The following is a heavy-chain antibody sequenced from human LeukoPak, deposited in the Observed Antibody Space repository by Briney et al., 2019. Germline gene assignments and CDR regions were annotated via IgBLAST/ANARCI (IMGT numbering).Heavy chain of an antibody. V-gene: IGHV1-2*02. CDR3: ARVVYSNYEVATHFDD. Sequence: ASVKVSCKASGYTFTGYYMHWVRQAPGQGLEWMGWINPNSGGTNYAQKIQGRVTMTTDTSTNTAYMELRSLRSDDTAVYFCARVVYSNYEVATHFDDWGQGTLVTVSS. CDR2: INPNSGGT. D-gene: IGHD4-11*01. J-gene: IGHJ4*02. CDR1: GYTFTGYY.